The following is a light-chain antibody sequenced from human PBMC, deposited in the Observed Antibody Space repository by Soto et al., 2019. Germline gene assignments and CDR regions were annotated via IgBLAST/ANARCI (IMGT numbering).Light chain of an antibody. CDR3: QQYSGSSYT. V-gene: IGKV3-15*01. Sequence: IVMTQSPATLSMSPGERATLSCRASQSLNRDLAWYQQKPGQSPRLLIFGASIRATGIPARFSGSGSGTEFPLTISRLEPEDFAVYYCQQYSGSSYTFGQGTKLEI. CDR1: QSLNRD. CDR2: GAS. J-gene: IGKJ2*01.